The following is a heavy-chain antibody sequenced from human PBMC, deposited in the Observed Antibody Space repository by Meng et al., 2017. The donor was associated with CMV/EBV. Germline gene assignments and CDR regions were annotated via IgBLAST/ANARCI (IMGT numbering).Heavy chain of an antibody. CDR3: ARLGSTDDY. CDR2: INPNSGGT. Sequence: QGQLVEYGSEVKKPGSSVKGSCRASGYTFTGYYMHWVRQDPGQGLEWLGWINPNSGGTNYAQKFQGRVTITRHTSISTAYMELGRMRSDDTAVYYCARLGSTDDYWGQGTLFTVSS. V-gene: IGHV1-2*02. J-gene: IGHJ4*02. D-gene: IGHD2-15*01. CDR1: GYTFTGYY.